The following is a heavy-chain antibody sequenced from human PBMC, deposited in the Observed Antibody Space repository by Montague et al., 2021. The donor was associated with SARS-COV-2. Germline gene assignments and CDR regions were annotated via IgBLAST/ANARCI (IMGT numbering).Heavy chain of an antibody. CDR3: ARRCTGGSYCHASH. J-gene: IGHJ4*02. CDR2: VYYSGNT. D-gene: IGHD2-8*02. Sequence: SETLSLTCTVSGGSISNSNYYWGWIRQPPGKGLEWIGSVYYSGNTYHNPSLKSRVSISVDTFKSQLSLKVMSVTAADTAVYYCARRCTGGSYCHASHWGQGTLVTVSS. CDR1: GGSISNSNYY. V-gene: IGHV4-39*01.